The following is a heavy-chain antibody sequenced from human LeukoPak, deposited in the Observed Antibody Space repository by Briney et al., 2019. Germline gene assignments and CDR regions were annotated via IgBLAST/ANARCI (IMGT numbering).Heavy chain of an antibody. CDR1: GFTLRSYV. D-gene: IGHD2-8*01. CDR3: TTDLMVGFGAFDI. CDR2: IKSKTDGGTT. Sequence: GGSLRLSCVASGFTLRSYVMNWVRQTPGKGLEWVGRIKSKTDGGTTDYAAPVKGRFTISRDDSKNTLYLQMNSLKTEDTAVYYCTTDLMVGFGAFDIWGQGTMVTVSS. J-gene: IGHJ3*02. V-gene: IGHV3-15*01.